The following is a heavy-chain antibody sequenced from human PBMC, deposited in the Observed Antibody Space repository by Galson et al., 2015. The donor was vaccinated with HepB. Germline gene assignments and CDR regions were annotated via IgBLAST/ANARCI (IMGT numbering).Heavy chain of an antibody. D-gene: IGHD6-19*01. CDR3: ARGEEGIAVAEPFDP. CDR2: IYSGGAT. CDR1: GFTVSRSY. V-gene: IGHV3-66*01. Sequence: SLRLSCAASGFTVSRSYMSWVRQAPGKGLEWVSVIYSGGATHYTDSVKGRFTISRVNSRNTVYLQMNGLRVEDTAINYCARGEEGIAVAEPFDPWGQGTLVTVSS. J-gene: IGHJ5*02.